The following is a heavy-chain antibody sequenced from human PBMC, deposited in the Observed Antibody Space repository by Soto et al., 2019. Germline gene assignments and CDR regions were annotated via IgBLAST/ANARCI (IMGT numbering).Heavy chain of an antibody. V-gene: IGHV3-33*01. CDR2: IWYDGSNK. CDR3: ARDLGVVATHYYYGMDV. Sequence: QVQLVESGGGVVQPGRSLRLSCAASGFTFSSYGMHWVRQAPGKGLEWVAVIWYDGSNKYYADSVKGRFTISRDNSKNTLYLQMNSLRAEDTAVYYCARDLGVVATHYYYGMDVWDQGTTVTVSS. J-gene: IGHJ6*02. CDR1: GFTFSSYG. D-gene: IGHD5-12*01.